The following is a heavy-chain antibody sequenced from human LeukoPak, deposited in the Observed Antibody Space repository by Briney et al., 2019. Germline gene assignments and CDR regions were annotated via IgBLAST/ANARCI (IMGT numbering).Heavy chain of an antibody. CDR2: IILMSGTA. V-gene: IGHV1-69*13. Sequence: GASVKVSCKASGGTFNNFAISWVRQAPGQGLEWVGGIILMSGTANYAQKFQGRVTITADESTSTAYMELSSLRSEDTAIYYCASPVKYYDTWGGYPPFDYWGQGTLVTVSS. J-gene: IGHJ4*02. CDR1: GGTFNNFA. D-gene: IGHD3-3*01. CDR3: ASPVKYYDTWGGYPPFDY.